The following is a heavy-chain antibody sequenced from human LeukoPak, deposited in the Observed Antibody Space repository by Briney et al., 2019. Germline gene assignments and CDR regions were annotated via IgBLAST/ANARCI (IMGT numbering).Heavy chain of an antibody. Sequence: GASVKVSCKASGGTFSTYGINWVRQAPGQGLEWMGRFNPILATPNYAQKFQGRVTMTRDTSTSTVYMELSSLRSEDTAVYYCARAFTIAVAGTLRGFGYWGQGTLVTVSS. CDR1: GGTFSTYG. J-gene: IGHJ4*02. V-gene: IGHV1-69*04. D-gene: IGHD6-19*01. CDR2: FNPILATP. CDR3: ARAFTIAVAGTLRGFGY.